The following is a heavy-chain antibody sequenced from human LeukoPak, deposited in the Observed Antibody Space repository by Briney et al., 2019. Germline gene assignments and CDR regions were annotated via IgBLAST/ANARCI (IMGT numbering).Heavy chain of an antibody. J-gene: IGHJ3*02. D-gene: IGHD2-2*01. CDR3: ATSYAVVVVPAAIRAFDI. CDR1: GYTFTSYA. V-gene: IGHV1-8*02. CDR2: MNPNSGNT. Sequence: ASVKVSCKASGYTFTSYAMNWVRQAPGQGLEWMGWMNPNSGNTGYAQKFQGRVTMTRNTSISTAYMELSSLRSEDTAVYYCATSYAVVVVPAAIRAFDIWGQGTMVTVSS.